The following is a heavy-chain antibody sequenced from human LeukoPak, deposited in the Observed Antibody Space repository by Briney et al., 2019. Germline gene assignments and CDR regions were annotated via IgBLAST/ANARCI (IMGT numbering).Heavy chain of an antibody. V-gene: IGHV5-51*01. CDR2: IYPGDSDT. CDR1: GYIFTSYW. CDR3: AKCHRWGRDGYNYVWWFDP. D-gene: IGHD5-24*01. J-gene: IGHJ5*02. Sequence: GESLKISCKGTGYIFTSYWIGWVRQMPGKGLEWMGIIYPGDSDTRYSPSFQGQVTISADKSISTAYLQWSSLKASDTAMYYCAKCHRWGRDGYNYVWWFDPWGQGTLVTVSS.